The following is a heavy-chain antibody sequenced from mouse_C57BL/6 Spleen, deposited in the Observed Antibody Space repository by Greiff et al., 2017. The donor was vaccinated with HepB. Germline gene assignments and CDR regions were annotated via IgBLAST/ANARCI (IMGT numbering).Heavy chain of an antibody. Sequence: EVKLVESGGGLVKPGGSLKLSCAASGFTFSSYAMSWVRQTPEKRLEWVATISDGGSYTYYPDNVKGRFTVSRDNAKNNLYLQMSHLKSEDTAMYYWARGAYDSWFAYWGQGTLVTVSA. D-gene: IGHD2-4*01. J-gene: IGHJ3*01. CDR2: ISDGGSYT. V-gene: IGHV5-4*03. CDR1: GFTFSSYA. CDR3: ARGAYDSWFAY.